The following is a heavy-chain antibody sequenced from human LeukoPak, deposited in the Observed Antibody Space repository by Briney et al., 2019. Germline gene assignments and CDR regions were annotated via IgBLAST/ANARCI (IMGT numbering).Heavy chain of an antibody. V-gene: IGHV3-74*01. CDR1: GFTFSSYW. J-gene: IGHJ4*02. Sequence: PGGSLRLSCAASGFTFSSYWMHWVRQPPGKGLVWVSRINSDGGSTTYADSVKGRFTISRDNAKNSLYLQMNSLRAEDTAVYYCASTGLEARYSYFDNWGQGTLATVSS. CDR2: INSDGGST. CDR3: ASTGLEARYSYFDN. D-gene: IGHD5-12*01.